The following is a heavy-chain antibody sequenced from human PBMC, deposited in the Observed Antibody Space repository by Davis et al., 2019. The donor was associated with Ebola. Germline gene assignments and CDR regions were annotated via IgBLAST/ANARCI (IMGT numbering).Heavy chain of an antibody. J-gene: IGHJ5*02. CDR1: GYIFTSYW. Sequence: GESLKTSCKVSGYIFTSYWIAWVRQTPGKGLEWMGSIDPADSETRHRPSLQGQVSISADRSITTAYLQLSSLKASDSATYCCAAGRIGGVMTSPLDPWGQGTLVTVSS. CDR2: IDPADSET. CDR3: AAGRIGGVMTSPLDP. V-gene: IGHV5-51*01. D-gene: IGHD3-16*01.